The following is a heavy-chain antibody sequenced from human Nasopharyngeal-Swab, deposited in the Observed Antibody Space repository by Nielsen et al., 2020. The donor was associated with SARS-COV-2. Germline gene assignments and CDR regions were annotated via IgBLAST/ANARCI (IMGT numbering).Heavy chain of an antibody. Sequence: GESLKISCAASGFTFSDYYMSWIRQAPGKGLEWVSYISSSGSTIYYADSVKGRFTISRDNAKNSLYLQMNNLRAEDTAVYYCARRGGYGTPVDYWGQGTLVTVSS. CDR1: GFTFSDYY. CDR3: ARRGGYGTPVDY. D-gene: IGHD4-17*01. CDR2: ISSSGSTI. V-gene: IGHV3-11*04. J-gene: IGHJ4*02.